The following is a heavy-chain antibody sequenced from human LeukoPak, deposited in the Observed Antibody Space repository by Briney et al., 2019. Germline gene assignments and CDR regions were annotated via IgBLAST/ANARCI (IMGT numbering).Heavy chain of an antibody. CDR3: ANLIEMATPQPPFDY. V-gene: IGHV3-23*01. J-gene: IGHJ4*02. CDR2: ISGSGGST. D-gene: IGHD5-24*01. Sequence: QPGGSLRLSCAASGFTFSSYAMSWVRQAPGKGLEWVSAISGSGGSTYYADSVKGRFTISRDTSKNTLYLQMNSLRAEDTAVYYCANLIEMATPQPPFDYWGQGTLVTVSS. CDR1: GFTFSSYA.